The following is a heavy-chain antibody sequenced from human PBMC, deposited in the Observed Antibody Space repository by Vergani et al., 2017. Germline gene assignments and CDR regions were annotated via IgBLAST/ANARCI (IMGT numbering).Heavy chain of an antibody. V-gene: IGHV1-69*17. CDR3: ARAGVGDSSGYYFGLVADY. CDR2: IIPIFGIV. J-gene: IGHJ4*02. D-gene: IGHD3-22*01. Sequence: QVQVVQSGAEVKKPGSSVKVSCKSSGGTFSSNAFSWVRQAPGQRLEWIGGIIPIFGIVNYAQKFQGRVTMTTDTSTSTAYMELRSLRSDDTAVYYCARAGVGDSSGYYFGLVADYWGQGTLVTVSS. CDR1: GGTFSSNA.